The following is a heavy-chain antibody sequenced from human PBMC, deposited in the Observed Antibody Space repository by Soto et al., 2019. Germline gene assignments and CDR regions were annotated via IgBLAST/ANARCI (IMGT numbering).Heavy chain of an antibody. CDR1: GFTLTSYG. Sequence: PGGSLRLSCEVSGFTLTSYGMNWVRQAPDKGLGWVSTIGRGGDTYYADSVKGRFTISRDNSKNTLFLQMNSLRAEDTALYFCAKDGTTTGIHYYAMDVWGQGTKVTVSS. CDR3: AKDGTTTGIHYYAMDV. CDR2: IGRGGDT. J-gene: IGHJ6*02. V-gene: IGHV3-23*01. D-gene: IGHD1-1*01.